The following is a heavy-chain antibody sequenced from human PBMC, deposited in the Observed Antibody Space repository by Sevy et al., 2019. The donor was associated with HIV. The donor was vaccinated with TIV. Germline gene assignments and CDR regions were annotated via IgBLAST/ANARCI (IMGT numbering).Heavy chain of an antibody. CDR3: TRGLATADTPEYYFDY. CDR1: GFTFDDYA. CDR2: IRRNSYEAYGGTT. Sequence: GGSLRLSCTTSGFTFDDYAMSWFRQAPGNGLEWMAFIRRNSYEAYGGTTDYGASVKGRFIISRDDSKSIAYLQMSSLKTEDTAVYHCTRGLATADTPEYYFDYWGQGTLVTVSS. V-gene: IGHV3-49*03. J-gene: IGHJ4*02. D-gene: IGHD5-12*01.